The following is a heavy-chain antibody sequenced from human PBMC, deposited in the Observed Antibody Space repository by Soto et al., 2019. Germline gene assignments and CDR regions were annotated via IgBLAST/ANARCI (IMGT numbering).Heavy chain of an antibody. CDR1: GGSISSRSYY. CDR3: AVGSSGFYYIY. V-gene: IGHV4-39*01. Sequence: SETLSLTWTVSGGSISSRSYYWGWIRQPPGKGLEWIGSIYYSGSTYHNPPLKSRVTISKDTSKNQFSLKLSSVTAADTAVFYCAVGSSGFYYIYWGQGIQVTV. D-gene: IGHD1-26*01. J-gene: IGHJ4*02. CDR2: IYYSGST.